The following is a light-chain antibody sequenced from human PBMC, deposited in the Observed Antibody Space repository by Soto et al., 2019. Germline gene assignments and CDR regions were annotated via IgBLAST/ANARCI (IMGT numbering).Light chain of an antibody. Sequence: QSVLTQPASVSGSPGQSITISCTGTSSDVGGYNYVSWSQQHPGKAPKLVIYDVSNRPSGVSNRFSGSKSGNTASLTISGLQAEDEADYYCSSYTSSSTPYVFGTGTQLTVL. V-gene: IGLV2-14*03. J-gene: IGLJ1*01. CDR2: DVS. CDR1: SSDVGGYNY. CDR3: SSYTSSSTPYV.